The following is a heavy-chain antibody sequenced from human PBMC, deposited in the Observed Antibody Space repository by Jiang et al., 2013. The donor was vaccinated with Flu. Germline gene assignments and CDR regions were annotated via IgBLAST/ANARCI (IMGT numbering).Heavy chain of an antibody. D-gene: IGHD3-10*01. CDR1: GYSFTSYW. CDR3: ARHHITMVRGVDLNWFDP. J-gene: IGHJ5*02. Sequence: GAEVKKPGESLKISCKGSGYSFTSYWIGWVRQMPGKGLEWMGIIYPGDSDTRYSPSFQGQVTISADKSISTAYLQWSSLKASDTAMYYCARHHITMVRGVDLNWFDPWGQGTLVTVSS. V-gene: IGHV5-51*01. CDR2: IYPGDSDT.